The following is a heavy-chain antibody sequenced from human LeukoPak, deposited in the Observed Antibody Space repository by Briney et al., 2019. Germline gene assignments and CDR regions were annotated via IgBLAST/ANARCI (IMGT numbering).Heavy chain of an antibody. CDR1: GFTFSSYA. V-gene: IGHV3-30-3*01. CDR3: ARGSVGDFWSGSHFDY. J-gene: IGHJ4*02. CDR2: ISYDGSNK. D-gene: IGHD3-3*01. Sequence: GGSLRLSCAASGFTFSSYAMHWVRQAPGKGLEWVAVISYDGSNKYYADSVKGRFTISRDNSKNTLYLQMNSLRAEDTAVYYCARGSVGDFWSGSHFDYWGQGTLVTVSS.